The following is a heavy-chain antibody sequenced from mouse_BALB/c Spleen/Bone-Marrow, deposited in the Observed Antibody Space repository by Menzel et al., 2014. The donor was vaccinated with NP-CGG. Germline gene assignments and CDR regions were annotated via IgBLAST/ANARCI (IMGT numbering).Heavy chain of an antibody. Sequence: EVKLVESGGGLVQLGGSLNLSCAASGFDFSRYWMSWARQAPGKGQEWIGEIKPGSSTINYTPSLKDKFIISRDNAKNTLYLQMSKVRSEDTALYYCARLAVWGAMDYWGQGTSVTVSS. J-gene: IGHJ4*01. CDR1: GFDFSRYW. V-gene: IGHV4-2*02. D-gene: IGHD2-10*02. CDR2: IKPGSSTI. CDR3: ARLAVWGAMDY.